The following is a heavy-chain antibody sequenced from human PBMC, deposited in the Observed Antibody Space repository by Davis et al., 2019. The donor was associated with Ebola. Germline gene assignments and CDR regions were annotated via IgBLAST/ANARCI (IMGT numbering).Heavy chain of an antibody. D-gene: IGHD2-21*02. V-gene: IGHV3-30*03. Sequence: GGSLRLSCAASGFSFSSYGMHWVRQAPGKGLEWVAVISYDGSDKYYADSVKGRFTISRDNSRDTLYLQMNSLRAEDTAVYYCARATARNSHLDYWGQGTLVTVSS. CDR1: GFSFSSYG. J-gene: IGHJ4*02. CDR3: ARATARNSHLDY. CDR2: ISYDGSDK.